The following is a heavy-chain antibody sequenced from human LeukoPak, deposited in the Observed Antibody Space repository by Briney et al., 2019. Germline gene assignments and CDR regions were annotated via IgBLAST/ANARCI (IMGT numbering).Heavy chain of an antibody. Sequence: PGRSLRLSCAASGFTFSSYAMHWVRQAPGKGLEWVAFIRYDGSNKYYADSVKGRFTISRDNSKNTLYLQMNSLRAEDTAVYYCAKDHTIFGVVIRPPFDYWGQGTLVTVSS. D-gene: IGHD3-3*01. CDR2: IRYDGSNK. V-gene: IGHV3-30*02. J-gene: IGHJ4*02. CDR1: GFTFSSYA. CDR3: AKDHTIFGVVIRPPFDY.